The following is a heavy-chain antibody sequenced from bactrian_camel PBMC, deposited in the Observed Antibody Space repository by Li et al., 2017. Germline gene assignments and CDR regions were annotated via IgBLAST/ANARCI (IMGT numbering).Heavy chain of an antibody. Sequence: HVQLVESGGGSVQAGGSLRLSCAASRSLRSCMAWFRETPGKQREGVAWIDSDGSAAIADSVKGRFTISQDNAKNILYLQMNSLKPEDTAMYYCAADTASRNCRVVSGPRYWGQGTQVTVS. V-gene: IGHV3S53*01. CDR2: IDSDGSA. D-gene: IGHD3*01. CDR1: RSLRSC. CDR3: AADTASRNCRVVSGPRY. J-gene: IGHJ4*01.